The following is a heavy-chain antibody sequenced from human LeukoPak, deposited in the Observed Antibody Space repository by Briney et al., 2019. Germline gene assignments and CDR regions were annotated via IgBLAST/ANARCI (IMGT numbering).Heavy chain of an antibody. V-gene: IGHV4-34*01. D-gene: IGHD3-22*01. CDR2: INHSGST. CDR1: GGSFSGYY. Sequence: SETLPLTCAVYGGSFSGYYWSWIRQPPGKGLEWIGEINHSGSTNYNPSLKSRVTISVDTSKNQFSLKLSSVTAADTAVYYCARDIDYYDSSGSGIWGQGTMVTVSS. J-gene: IGHJ3*02. CDR3: ARDIDYYDSSGSGI.